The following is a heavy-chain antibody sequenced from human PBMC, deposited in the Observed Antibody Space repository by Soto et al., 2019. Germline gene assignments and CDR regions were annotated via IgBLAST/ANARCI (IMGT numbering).Heavy chain of an antibody. V-gene: IGHV3-21*01. J-gene: IGHJ4*02. CDR3: ACNTYYDILNGFELY. CDR1: GFTFSSYS. Sequence: GGSLRLSCAASGFTFSSYSMNWVRQAPGKGLEWVSSISSSSSYIYYADSVKGRFTISRDNAKNSLYLQMNSLRAEDTAVYYCACNTYYDILNGFELYWGQGTLVTVSS. CDR2: ISSSSSYI. D-gene: IGHD3-9*01.